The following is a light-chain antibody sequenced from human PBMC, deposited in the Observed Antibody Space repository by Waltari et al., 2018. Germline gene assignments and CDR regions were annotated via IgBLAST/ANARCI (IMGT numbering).Light chain of an antibody. V-gene: IGKV3-15*01. CDR2: GAS. CDR3: QQYNNWPYT. J-gene: IGKJ2*01. Sequence: EIVMTQSPATLSVSPGDRATLSCRASQSVSSNLAWYHQKPGQAPRLLIYGASTRATGIPARFSGSGSGTEFTLTISSLQSEDFAVYYCQQYNNWPYTFGQGTKLEIK. CDR1: QSVSSN.